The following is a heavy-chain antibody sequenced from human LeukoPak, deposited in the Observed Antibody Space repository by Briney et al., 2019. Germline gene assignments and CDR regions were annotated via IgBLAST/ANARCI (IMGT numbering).Heavy chain of an antibody. CDR2: IYYSGST. J-gene: IGHJ4*02. CDR1: GGSISSGGYS. CDR3: ARRRTVGDTAMVPFDY. D-gene: IGHD5-18*01. Sequence: SETLSLTCAVSGGSISSGGYSWSWVRQPPGKGLEWIGYIYYSGSTYYNPSLKSRVTISVDTSKNQFSLKLSSVTAADTAVYYCARRRTVGDTAMVPFDYWGQGTLVTVSS. V-gene: IGHV4-30-4*07.